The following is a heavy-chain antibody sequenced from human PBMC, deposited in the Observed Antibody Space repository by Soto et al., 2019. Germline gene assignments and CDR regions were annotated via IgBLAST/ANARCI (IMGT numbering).Heavy chain of an antibody. Sequence: GESLKISCKGSGYTFTNYWIGWVRQMPGKGLEWMGIVSPSDSDTTLSPSFQGQVTISVDKSISTAYLQWSTLMTSDTAVYYCARRLGGATLASLDYWGQGTPVTVSS. D-gene: IGHD3-16*01. J-gene: IGHJ4*02. CDR2: VSPSDSDT. V-gene: IGHV5-51*01. CDR1: GYTFTNYW. CDR3: ARRLGGATLASLDY.